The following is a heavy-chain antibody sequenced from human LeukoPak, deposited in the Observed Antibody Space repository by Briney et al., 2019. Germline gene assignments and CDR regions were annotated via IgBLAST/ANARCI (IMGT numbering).Heavy chain of an antibody. J-gene: IGHJ6*03. CDR1: GFTFSSYA. V-gene: IGHV4-34*08. CDR3: ACLPAARKYYYYYYMDV. D-gene: IGHD2-2*01. Sequence: GSLRLSCAASGFTFSSYAMSWVRQPPGKGLEWIGEINHSGSTNYNPSLKSRVTISVDTSKNQFSLKLSSVTAADTAVYYCACLPAARKYYYYYYMDVWGKGTTVTVSS. CDR2: INHSGST.